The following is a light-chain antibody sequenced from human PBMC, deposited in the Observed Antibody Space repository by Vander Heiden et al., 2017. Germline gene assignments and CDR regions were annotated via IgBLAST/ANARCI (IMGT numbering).Light chain of an antibody. J-gene: IGLJ1*01. Sequence: QSALTQPRSVSGSPGQSVTISCTGTSSDVGAYNFVSWHQQHPGKAPKLIIYEVSERPSGVPDRFSGSKSGNTASLTISGLQAEDEADYYCCSYAGSYTLVFGTGTKVTVL. CDR3: CSYAGSYTLV. V-gene: IGLV2-11*01. CDR2: EVS. CDR1: SSDVGAYNF.